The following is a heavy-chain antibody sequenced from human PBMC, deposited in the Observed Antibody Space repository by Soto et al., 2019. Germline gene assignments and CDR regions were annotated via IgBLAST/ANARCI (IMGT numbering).Heavy chain of an antibody. Sequence: PSETLSLTCTVSGGSISSGDYYWSWIRQPPGKGLEWIGYIYYSGSTYYNPSLKSRVTISVDTSKNQFSLKLSSVTAADTAVYYCAREPYYGILTGYPRGWFDPWGQGTLVTVSS. J-gene: IGHJ5*02. CDR2: IYYSGST. CDR3: AREPYYGILTGYPRGWFDP. D-gene: IGHD3-9*01. V-gene: IGHV4-30-4*01. CDR1: GGSISSGDYY.